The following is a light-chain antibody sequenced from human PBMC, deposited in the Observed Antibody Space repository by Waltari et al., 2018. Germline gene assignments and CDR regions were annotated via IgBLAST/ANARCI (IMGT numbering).Light chain of an antibody. Sequence: EIVLTRSPGTLSLSPGDRATLSCRASQSVKSNELAWYQQKPGQAPRLLIYDTSTRATGIPDRFSGSGSGTDFILTISRLEAEDFVLYYCQQYGTPLTFGGGTKVEIK. J-gene: IGKJ4*01. CDR2: DTS. CDR3: QQYGTPLT. CDR1: QSVKSNE. V-gene: IGKV3-20*01.